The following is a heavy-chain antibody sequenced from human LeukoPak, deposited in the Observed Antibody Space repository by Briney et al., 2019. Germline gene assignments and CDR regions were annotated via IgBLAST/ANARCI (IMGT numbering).Heavy chain of an antibody. D-gene: IGHD3-10*01. CDR2: ISAYNGNT. CDR3: ARDLLYQVWFGVNNNWFDP. CDR1: GYTFTSYG. J-gene: IGHJ5*02. V-gene: IGHV1-18*04. Sequence: GASVKVSCKASGYTFTSYGISWVRQAPGQGLEWMGWISAYNGNTNYAQELQGRVTMITDTSTSTAYMELRSLRSDDTAVYYCARDLLYQVWFGVNNNWFDPWGQGTLVTVSS.